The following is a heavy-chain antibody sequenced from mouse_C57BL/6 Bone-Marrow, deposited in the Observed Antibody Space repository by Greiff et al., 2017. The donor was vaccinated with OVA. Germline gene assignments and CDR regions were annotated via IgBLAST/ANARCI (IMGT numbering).Heavy chain of an antibody. CDR3: ARDDYDGSFAY. Sequence: VQLQQPGAELVMPGASVKLSCKASGYTFTSYWMHWVKQRPGQGLEWIGEIDPSDSYTNYNQKFKGKSTLTVDKSSSTAYMQRSSLTSEDSAVYYCARDDYDGSFAYWGQGTLVTVSA. CDR2: IDPSDSYT. V-gene: IGHV1-69*01. D-gene: IGHD2-4*01. J-gene: IGHJ3*01. CDR1: GYTFTSYW.